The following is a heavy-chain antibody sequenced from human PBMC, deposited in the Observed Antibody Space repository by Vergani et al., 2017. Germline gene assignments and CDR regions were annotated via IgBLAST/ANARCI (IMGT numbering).Heavy chain of an antibody. V-gene: IGHV3-30*02. J-gene: IGHJ6*02. CDR2: IRYDGSNK. Sequence: QVQLVESGGGVVQPGGSLRLSCAASGFTFSSYGMHWVRQAPGKGLEWVAFIRYDGSNKYYADSVKGRFTISRDNSKNTLYLQMNSLRAEDTAVYYCAKDLGMRYCSGGSCYSVNYGMDVWGQGTTVTVSS. CDR3: AKDLGMRYCSGGSCYSVNYGMDV. D-gene: IGHD2-15*01. CDR1: GFTFSSYG.